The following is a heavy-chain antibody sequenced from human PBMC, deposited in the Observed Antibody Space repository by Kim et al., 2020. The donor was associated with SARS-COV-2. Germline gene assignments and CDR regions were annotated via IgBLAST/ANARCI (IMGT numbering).Heavy chain of an antibody. Sequence: GGSLRLSCAASGFTFSTYEMNWVRQAPGKGLEWISYISTSGSTKYYADSVKGRFTTSRDNANSSLSLQMNSLRAEETAVYYCARSLYCSSTSCFYGMDVWGQGTTDSVSS. CDR1: GFTFSTYE. D-gene: IGHD2-2*01. V-gene: IGHV3-48*03. CDR3: ARSLYCSSTSCFYGMDV. J-gene: IGHJ6*01. CDR2: ISTSGSTK.